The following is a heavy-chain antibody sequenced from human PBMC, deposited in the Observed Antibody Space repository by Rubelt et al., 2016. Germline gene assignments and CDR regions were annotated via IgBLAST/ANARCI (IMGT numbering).Heavy chain of an antibody. CDR2: IYHSGTT. D-gene: IGHD6-25*01. V-gene: IGHV4-38-2*02. J-gene: IGHJ4*02. CDR3: AAAFDY. Sequence: QVQLQESGPGLVKPSETLSLTCTVSGYSINSGHYWAWIRQPPGKGLEYIGRIYHSGTTYYNPSLKSRVTISVDTSKNQFSRRLSSVTAADTAFYYCAAAFDYWGQGTLVTVSS. CDR1: GYSINSGHY.